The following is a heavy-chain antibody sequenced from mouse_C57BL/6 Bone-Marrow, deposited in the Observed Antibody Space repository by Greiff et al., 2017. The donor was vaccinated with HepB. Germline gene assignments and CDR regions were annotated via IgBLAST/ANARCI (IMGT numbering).Heavy chain of an antibody. CDR2: IYPGGGYT. J-gene: IGHJ1*03. D-gene: IGHD2-3*01. V-gene: IGHV1-63*01. CDR3: ARKGWSWYFDV. Sequence: VQLQESGAELVRPGTSVKMSCKASGYTFTNYWIGWAKQRPGHGLEWIGDIYPGGGYTNYNEKFKGKATLTADKSSSTAYMQFSSLTSEDSAIYYCARKGWSWYFDVWGTGTTVTVSS. CDR1: GYTFTNYW.